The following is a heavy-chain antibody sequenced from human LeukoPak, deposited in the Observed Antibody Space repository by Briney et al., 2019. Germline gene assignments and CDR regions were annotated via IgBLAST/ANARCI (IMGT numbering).Heavy chain of an antibody. CDR1: GFTVSSNY. V-gene: IGHV3-23*01. CDR3: AKVGGYSYDLDY. J-gene: IGHJ4*02. CDR2: ISGSGGST. D-gene: IGHD5-18*01. Sequence: GGSLRLSCAASGFTVSSNYMSWVRQAPGKGLEWVSAISGSGGSTYYADSVKGRFTISRDNSKNTLYLQMNSLRAEDTAVYYCAKVGGYSYDLDYWGQGTLVTVSS.